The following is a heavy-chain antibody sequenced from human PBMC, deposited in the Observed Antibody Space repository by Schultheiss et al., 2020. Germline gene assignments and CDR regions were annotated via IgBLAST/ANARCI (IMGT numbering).Heavy chain of an antibody. CDR2: ISGSGGST. Sequence: GGSLRLSCAASGFTFSSYAMGWVRQAPGKGLEWVSAISGSGGSTYYADSVKGRFTISRDNSKNTLYQQMNSLRAEDTAVYYCAKQGGDYTYYFDYWGQGTLVTVSS. D-gene: IGHD4-17*01. CDR3: AKQGGDYTYYFDY. V-gene: IGHV3-23*01. CDR1: GFTFSSYA. J-gene: IGHJ4*02.